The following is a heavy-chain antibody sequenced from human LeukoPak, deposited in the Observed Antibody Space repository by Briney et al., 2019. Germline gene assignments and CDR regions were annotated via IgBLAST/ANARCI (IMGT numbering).Heavy chain of an antibody. V-gene: IGHV3-23*01. J-gene: IGHJ4*02. D-gene: IGHD5-18*01. CDR2: ISGSGGST. CDR1: GFTFSGYA. Sequence: GGTLRLSCAASGFTFSGYAMSWVRQAPGKGLEWVSAISGSGGSTYYADSVKGRFTISRDNSTNTLYLQMNRLRAEDTAVYYCAKDTAMVFFLDYWGQGTLVTVSS. CDR3: AKDTAMVFFLDY.